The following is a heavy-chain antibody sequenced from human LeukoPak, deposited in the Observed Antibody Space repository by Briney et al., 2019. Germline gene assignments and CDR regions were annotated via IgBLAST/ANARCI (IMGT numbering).Heavy chain of an antibody. CDR2: ISSSSSYI. J-gene: IGHJ6*03. CDR3: ARAGGGPEVYYYYYYYMDV. Sequence: GGSLRLSCAASGFTFSSYSMNWVRQAPGKGLEWVSSISSSSSYIYYADSVKGRFTISRDNAKNSLYLQMNSLRAEDTAVYYCARAGGGPEVYYYYYYYMDVWGKGTTVTVSS. D-gene: IGHD1-14*01. CDR1: GFTFSSYS. V-gene: IGHV3-21*01.